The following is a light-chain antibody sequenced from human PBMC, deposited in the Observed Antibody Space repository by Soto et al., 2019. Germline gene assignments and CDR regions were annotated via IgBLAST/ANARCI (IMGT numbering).Light chain of an antibody. CDR1: QDIRYY. CDR3: QQYDDLLLLT. Sequence: DIQLTQSPSSLSASVGDRVTLTCQASQDIRYYLNWYQQKPRKAPKLLIYDASNLETGVPSRFSGSGTGTDFTFTIISLQPEDISTYYCQQYDDLLLLTFGGGTKVEIK. CDR2: DAS. V-gene: IGKV1-33*01. J-gene: IGKJ4*01.